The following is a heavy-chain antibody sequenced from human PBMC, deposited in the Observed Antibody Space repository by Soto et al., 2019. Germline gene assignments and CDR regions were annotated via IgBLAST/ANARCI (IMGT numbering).Heavy chain of an antibody. CDR3: ARTRGVVAYFDY. CDR2: VFYTGTT. Sequence: SETLFLTCTFSGASISSGAYYWSWIRQSPGKGLEWIGYVFYTGTTYYNPSLQSRVTISVDTSKNQFSLKLHSVTVADTAVYYCARTRGVVAYFDYWGQGTLVTVSS. CDR1: GASISSGAYY. V-gene: IGHV4-31*03. D-gene: IGHD3-3*01. J-gene: IGHJ4*02.